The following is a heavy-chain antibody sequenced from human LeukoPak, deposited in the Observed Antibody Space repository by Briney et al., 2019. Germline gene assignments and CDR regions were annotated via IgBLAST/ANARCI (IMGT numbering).Heavy chain of an antibody. D-gene: IGHD3-10*01. CDR3: AIPPLSGTGSSRPLAGVDV. CDR1: GFTFSSYW. J-gene: IGHJ6*02. V-gene: IGHV3-7*01. CDR2: IKTDGYDK. Sequence: GSLRLSCAASGFTFSSYWMAWVRQAPGKGLEWVANIKTDGYDKYYVDSLKGRFTISRDNAENSLYLQMDSLRAEDTAVYYCAIPPLSGTGSSRPLAGVDVWGQGTTVTVSS.